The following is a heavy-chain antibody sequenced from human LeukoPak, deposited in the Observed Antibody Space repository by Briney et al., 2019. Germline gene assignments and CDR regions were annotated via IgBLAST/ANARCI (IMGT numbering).Heavy chain of an antibody. Sequence: GSLRLSCAASGFTFSSYSMNWIRQPPGKGLEGSGEINHSGSTNYNPSLKSRVTISVATFKNQFSLKLSSVTAADTAVYYCARLRKRGYRPWAFDIWGQGTMVTVSS. CDR3: ARLRKRGYRPWAFDI. CDR1: GFTFSSYS. V-gene: IGHV4-34*01. J-gene: IGHJ3*02. D-gene: IGHD5-18*01. CDR2: INHSGST.